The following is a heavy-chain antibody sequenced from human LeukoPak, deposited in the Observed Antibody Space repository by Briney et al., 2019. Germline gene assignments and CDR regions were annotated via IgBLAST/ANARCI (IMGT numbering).Heavy chain of an antibody. D-gene: IGHD6-13*01. V-gene: IGHV3-23*01. Sequence: GGSLRLSCAASAFTFRSYAMSWVRQAPGQGLEWVSTISGSGVSTHYADSVKGRFTISRDNSKNTLYLQANSLRAEDTAVYYCAKGLGTSSWYYFDYWGQGTLVTVSS. J-gene: IGHJ4*02. CDR3: AKGLGTSSWYYFDY. CDR1: AFTFRSYA. CDR2: ISGSGVST.